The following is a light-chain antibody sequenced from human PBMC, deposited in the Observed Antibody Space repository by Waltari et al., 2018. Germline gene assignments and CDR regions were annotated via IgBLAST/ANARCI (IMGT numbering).Light chain of an antibody. CDR2: DAS. CDR3: QQRSDSPPVT. CDR1: QDVGVY. J-gene: IGKJ1*01. Sequence: EVVLTQSPATLSLSPGERATLSCRASQDVGVYLAWYQQKPGQAPRLLLYDASNRATAGPAERISSGSCADFTLTTSSRVPEDFSVLYCQQRSDSPPVTFGQGTRVEMK. V-gene: IGKV3-11*01.